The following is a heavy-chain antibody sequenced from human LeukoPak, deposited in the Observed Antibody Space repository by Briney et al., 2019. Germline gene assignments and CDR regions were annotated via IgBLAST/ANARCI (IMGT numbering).Heavy chain of an antibody. CDR1: GGSISSYY. D-gene: IGHD4-17*01. J-gene: IGHJ3*02. Sequence: SEALSLTCTGSGGSISSYYWSWIRPPPGKGLEWIGYIYYSGSTNYNPSLKSRVTISVDTSKNQFSLKLSSVTAAHTAVYYRARRAYDYGDYGAFDIWGQGTMVTVSS. CDR2: IYYSGST. CDR3: ARRAYDYGDYGAFDI. V-gene: IGHV4-59*08.